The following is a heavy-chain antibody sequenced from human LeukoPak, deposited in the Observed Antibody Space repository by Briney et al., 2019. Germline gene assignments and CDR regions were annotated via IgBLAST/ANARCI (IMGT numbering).Heavy chain of an antibody. CDR1: GYSFTSYW. Sequence: GESLKISCKGFGYSFTSYWIGWVRQMPGKGLEWMGIIYPGDSDTRYSPSFQGQVTISADKSISTAYLQWSSLKASDTAMYYCARRGYSVAAAGTGYWYFDLWGRGTLVTVSS. V-gene: IGHV5-51*01. CDR2: IYPGDSDT. J-gene: IGHJ2*01. CDR3: ARRGYSVAAAGTGYWYFDL. D-gene: IGHD6-13*01.